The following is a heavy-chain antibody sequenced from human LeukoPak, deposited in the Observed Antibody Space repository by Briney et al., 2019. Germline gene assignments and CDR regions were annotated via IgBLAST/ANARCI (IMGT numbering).Heavy chain of an antibody. D-gene: IGHD1-1*01. CDR2: ISGGGGRT. CDR1: GFTFNSYA. Sequence: GGSLRLSCAASGFTFNSYAMSWVRQAPGKGLEWVSTISGGGGRTWCADSVKGRFTISRDNSKNTVDVQLNSLRAEDTAVYYCAKFRGSERTAIDSWGQGTLVTVSS. J-gene: IGHJ4*02. V-gene: IGHV3-23*01. CDR3: AKFRGSERTAIDS.